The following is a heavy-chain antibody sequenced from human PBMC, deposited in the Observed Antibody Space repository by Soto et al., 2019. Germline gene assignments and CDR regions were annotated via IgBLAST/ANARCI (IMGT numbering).Heavy chain of an antibody. D-gene: IGHD2-15*01. Sequence: PSETLSLTCAVSGGSVRSNNWWFWVRQPPGKGLEWIGEIHHRESTNLNPSLKSRVTISVDRSKNEFSLKVKSVTAADTAVYYYGCRVEDISYDYYGMDVWGQGTTVTVSS. CDR1: GGSVRSNNW. V-gene: IGHV4-4*02. CDR2: IHHREST. CDR3: GCRVEDISYDYYGMDV. J-gene: IGHJ6*02.